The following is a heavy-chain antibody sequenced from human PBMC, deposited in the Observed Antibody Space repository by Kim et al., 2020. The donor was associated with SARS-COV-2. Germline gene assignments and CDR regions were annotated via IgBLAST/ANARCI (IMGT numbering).Heavy chain of an antibody. V-gene: IGHV3-74*01. CDR3: SRDGARGGSSDY. CDR1: GFTFSSYW. Sequence: GGSLRLSCAASGFTFSSYWMHWVRQAPGKGLVWVSRIKTDGTGISYADSVKGRFIISRDNAKNTLYLQMNSLRVEDTAVYYCSRDGARGGSSDYWGQGT. CDR2: IKTDGTGI. D-gene: IGHD6-6*01. J-gene: IGHJ4*02.